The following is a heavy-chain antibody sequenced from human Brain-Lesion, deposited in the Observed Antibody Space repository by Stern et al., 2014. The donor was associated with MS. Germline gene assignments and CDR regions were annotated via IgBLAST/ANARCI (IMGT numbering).Heavy chain of an antibody. J-gene: IGHJ5*02. D-gene: IGHD2-15*01. CDR3: AGEEDIRYCSGGSCTGNWFDP. CDR2: IYYIGNT. V-gene: IGHV4-39*01. Sequence: QVQLVQSGPGLVKPSETLSLTCTVAGGSVSSTSYAWAWIRQPPGKGLEWIGTIYYIGNTYYSPSLKSRLTISLDTSKNQFSLQLRSVTAADTAVYYCAGEEDIRYCSGGSCTGNWFDPWGQGTLVTVSS. CDR1: GGSVSSTSYA.